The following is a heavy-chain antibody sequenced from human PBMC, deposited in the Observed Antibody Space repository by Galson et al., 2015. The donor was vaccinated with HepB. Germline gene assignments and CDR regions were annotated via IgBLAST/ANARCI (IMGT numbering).Heavy chain of an antibody. D-gene: IGHD6-19*01. CDR2: ISYNSDNI. V-gene: IGHV3-21*06. CDR1: KLTFRNYN. J-gene: IGHJ5*02. CDR3: ARDWGIAVSGTWWFDP. Sequence: SLRLSCAASKLTFRNYNMNWVRQTPGKGMEWVASISYNSDNINYADSVKGRFTISRDNAKNSLYLQMNSLRAEDTAVYYCARDWGIAVSGTWWFDPWGQGTLVTVSS.